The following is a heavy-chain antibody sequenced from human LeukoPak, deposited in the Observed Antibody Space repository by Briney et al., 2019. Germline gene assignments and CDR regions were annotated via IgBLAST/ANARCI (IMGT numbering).Heavy chain of an antibody. J-gene: IGHJ5*01. CDR1: DNSFASFG. V-gene: IGHV1-18*01. CDR2: SSAFSRYP. D-gene: IGHD6-6*01. Sequence: AAVKVSCKAADNSFASFGVHWVRQAPGQGVEWVGWSSAFSRYPNSAQKLQDRVTLTTDTSTSTAYMELRSLTSDATAVYYCAKDHRPSSVDQGPFDSWGQGTLVIVSS. CDR3: AKDHRPSSVDQGPFDS.